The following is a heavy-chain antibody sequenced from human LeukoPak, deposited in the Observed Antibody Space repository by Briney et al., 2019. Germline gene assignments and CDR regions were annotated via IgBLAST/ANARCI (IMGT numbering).Heavy chain of an antibody. D-gene: IGHD5-24*01. CDR1: GFTFSSYG. V-gene: IGHV3-30*03. Sequence: PGGSLRLSCAASGFTFSSYGMRWVRQAPGKGLEWVAVISYDGSNRYYADSVKGRFTISRDNSKNTLYLQMNGLRAEDTAVYYCARSLEIATITEGFDYWGQGTLVTVSS. J-gene: IGHJ4*02. CDR3: ARSLEIATITEGFDY. CDR2: ISYDGSNR.